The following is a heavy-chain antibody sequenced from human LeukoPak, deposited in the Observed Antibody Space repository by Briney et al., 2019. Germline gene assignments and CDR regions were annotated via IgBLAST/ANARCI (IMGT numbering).Heavy chain of an antibody. V-gene: IGHV5-51*01. Sequence: GESLKISCQGSGYSFTTYWIGWVRQMPGKGLEWMGIVYPGDSDIRYSPSFQGQVTISADNSISTAYLQWSSLQASDTAMYYCGMSGDRVPLQDDVFDVWGQGTMVTVST. J-gene: IGHJ3*01. CDR3: GMSGDRVPLQDDVFDV. CDR2: VYPGDSDI. D-gene: IGHD1-26*01. CDR1: GYSFTTYW.